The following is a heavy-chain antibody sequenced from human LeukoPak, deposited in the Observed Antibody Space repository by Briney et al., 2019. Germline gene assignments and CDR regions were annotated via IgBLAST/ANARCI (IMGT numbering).Heavy chain of an antibody. D-gene: IGHD3-3*01. CDR3: ARGSPYYDFWSGYTYYYYGMDV. Sequence: GASVKVSCKASGYTFTSYDINWVRQATGQGLEWMGWMNPNSGNTGYAQKFQGRVTMTRNTSISTVYMELSSLRSEDTAVYYCARGSPYYDFWSGYTYYYYGMDVWGRGTTVTVSS. CDR1: GYTFTSYD. CDR2: MNPNSGNT. V-gene: IGHV1-8*01. J-gene: IGHJ6*02.